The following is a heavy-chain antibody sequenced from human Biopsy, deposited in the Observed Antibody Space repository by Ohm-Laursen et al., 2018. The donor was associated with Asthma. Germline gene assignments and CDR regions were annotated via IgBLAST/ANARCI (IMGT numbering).Heavy chain of an antibody. Sequence: SLTLSRASSGFGVCRDHIFWVRQWLGQGPGRVLGFSGDAQRTYYEDSVKGRFTIFRDNSNNTIYLQMGSLRVEDTADYYCAKDPRISGDTVAGMDVWGQGTAVNVSS. D-gene: IGHD4-17*01. CDR3: AKDPRISGDTVAGMDV. V-gene: IGHV3-23*01. CDR1: GFGVCRDH. CDR2: FSGDAQRT. J-gene: IGHJ6*02.